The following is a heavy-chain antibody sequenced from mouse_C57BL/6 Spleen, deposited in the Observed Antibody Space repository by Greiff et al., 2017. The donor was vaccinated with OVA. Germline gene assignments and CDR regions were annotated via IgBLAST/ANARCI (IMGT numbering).Heavy chain of an antibody. V-gene: IGHV3-6*01. J-gene: IGHJ4*01. CDR1: GYSITSGYY. CDR3: AREDLGRNYAMDY. CDR2: ISYDGSN. D-gene: IGHD4-1*01. Sequence: EVKLMESGPGLVKPSQSLSLTCSVTGYSITSGYYWNWIRQFPGNKLEWMGYISYDGSNNYNPSLKNRISITRDTSKNQFFLKLNSVTTEDTATYYCAREDLGRNYAMDYWGQGTSVTVSS.